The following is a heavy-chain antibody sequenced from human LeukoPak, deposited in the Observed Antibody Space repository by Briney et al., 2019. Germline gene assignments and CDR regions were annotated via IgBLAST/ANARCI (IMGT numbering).Heavy chain of an antibody. V-gene: IGHV1-18*01. Sequence: ASVKVSCKASGYTFTSYGISWVRQAPGQGLERMGWISAYNGNTNYAQKLQGRVTMTTDTSTSTAYMELRSLRSDDTAVYYCARDFYITMIVVATGNHDAFDIWGQGTMVTVSS. CDR1: GYTFTSYG. CDR2: ISAYNGNT. J-gene: IGHJ3*02. D-gene: IGHD3-22*01. CDR3: ARDFYITMIVVATGNHDAFDI.